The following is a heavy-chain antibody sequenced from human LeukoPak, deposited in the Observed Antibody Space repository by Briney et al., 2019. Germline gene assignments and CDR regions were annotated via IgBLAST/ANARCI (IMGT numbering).Heavy chain of an antibody. CDR2: ITSGGGSL. CDR3: ARDMVRGVKDAFDS. Sequence: PGGPLRLSCTASGVTFSQYEMNWVRQATGKGLEWVAYITSGGGSLHYADSVQGRFTISRDNAKNSLFLQMNSLRAEDTAGYYCARDMVRGVKDAFDSWGQGTLVTVSS. V-gene: IGHV3-48*03. CDR1: GVTFSQYE. J-gene: IGHJ5*01. D-gene: IGHD3-10*01.